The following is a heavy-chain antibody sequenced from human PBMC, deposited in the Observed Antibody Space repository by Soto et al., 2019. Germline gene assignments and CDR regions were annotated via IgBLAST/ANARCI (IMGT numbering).Heavy chain of an antibody. CDR2: IIPIFGTA. V-gene: IGHV1-69*13. D-gene: IGHD2-2*01. Sequence: ASVKVSCKASGGTFSSYAISWVRQAPGQGLEWMGGIIPIFGTANYAQKFQGRVTITADESTSTAYMELSSLRSEDTAVYYCARAPGYCSSTSCRYGYDYWGQGTLVTVSS. CDR3: ARAPGYCSSTSCRYGYDY. CDR1: GGTFSSYA. J-gene: IGHJ4*02.